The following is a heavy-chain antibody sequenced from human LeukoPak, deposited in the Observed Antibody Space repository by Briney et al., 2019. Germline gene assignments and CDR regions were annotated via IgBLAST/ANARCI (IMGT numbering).Heavy chain of an antibody. J-gene: IGHJ4*02. CDR3: ARDLGTRLDY. Sequence: SETLSLTCTVSGGSISSHYWSWIRQPPGKGLEWIGYIYYSGSTNYNPSLKSRVTISVDTSKNQFSLKLSSVTAADTAVYYCARDLGTRLDYWGQGTLVTVSS. CDR1: GGSISSHY. D-gene: IGHD6-25*01. CDR2: IYYSGST. V-gene: IGHV4-59*11.